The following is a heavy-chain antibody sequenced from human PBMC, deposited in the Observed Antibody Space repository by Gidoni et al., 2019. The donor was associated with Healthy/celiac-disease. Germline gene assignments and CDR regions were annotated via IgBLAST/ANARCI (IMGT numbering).Heavy chain of an antibody. V-gene: IGHV3-23*01. CDR3: AKGGGYCSGGSCYSFYFDY. J-gene: IGHJ4*02. CDR2: ISGSGDTK. D-gene: IGHD2-15*01. Sequence: STISGSGDTKYDADPVKGRFHISRDNSKSTLYRQMNSLTAEDTALYYCAKGGGYCSGGSCYSFYFDYWGQGTPVTVSS.